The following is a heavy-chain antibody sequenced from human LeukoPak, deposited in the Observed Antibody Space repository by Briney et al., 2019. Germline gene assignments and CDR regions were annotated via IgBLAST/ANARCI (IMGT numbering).Heavy chain of an antibody. D-gene: IGHD5-18*01. CDR1: GGSFSGYY. CDR3: ARLVGYSYGRGRAYYFDY. V-gene: IGHV4-34*01. J-gene: IGHJ4*02. Sequence: SETLPLTCAVYGGSFSGYYWSWIRQPPGKGLEWIGEINHSGSTNYNPSLKSRVTISVDTSKNQFSLKLSSVTAADTAVYYCARLVGYSYGRGRAYYFDYWGQGTLVTVSS. CDR2: INHSGST.